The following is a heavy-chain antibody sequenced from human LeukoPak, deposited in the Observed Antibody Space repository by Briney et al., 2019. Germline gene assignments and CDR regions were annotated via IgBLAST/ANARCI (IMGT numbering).Heavy chain of an antibody. D-gene: IGHD5-12*01. CDR2: ISTSNSYI. CDR1: GFTFSTYS. Sequence: GGSLRLSCAASGFTFSTYSMNWVRQAPGKGLEWVSSISTSNSYIYYADSVKGRFTISRDNAKNSLYLQMNSLRAEDTAVYYCARQDNRGGGYDSYFQHWGQGTLVTVSS. J-gene: IGHJ1*01. V-gene: IGHV3-21*04. CDR3: ARQDNRGGGYDSYFQH.